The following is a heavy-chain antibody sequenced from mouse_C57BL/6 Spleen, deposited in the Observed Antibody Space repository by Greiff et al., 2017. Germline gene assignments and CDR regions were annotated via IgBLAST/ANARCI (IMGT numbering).Heavy chain of an antibody. CDR3: ARSLLFQGDAMDD. V-gene: IGHV1-69*01. J-gene: IGHJ4*01. D-gene: IGHD1-1*01. CDR2: IDPSDSYT. Sequence: QVQLQQPGAELVMPGASVKLSCKASGYTFTSYWMHWVKQRPGQGLEWIGEIDPSDSYTNYNQKFKGKSTLTVDKSSSTAYMQLSRLTSEDSAVYYCARSLLFQGDAMDDWGKGTTVTGSS. CDR1: GYTFTSYW.